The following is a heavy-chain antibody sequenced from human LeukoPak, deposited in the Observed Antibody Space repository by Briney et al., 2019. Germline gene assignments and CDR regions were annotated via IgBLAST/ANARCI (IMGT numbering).Heavy chain of an antibody. CDR2: INPTSGGT. V-gene: IGHV1-2*02. D-gene: IGHD1-1*01. Sequence: ASAKVSCNASGDTFTGYYMHWVRQAPGQGLEWMGWINPTSGGTNYAQKFQGRLTMTRDTSISTAYIQQSRLRSDYTAVYYCARLGTGTTFSFGYWGQGTLVTVSS. CDR3: ARLGTGTTFSFGY. CDR1: GDTFTGYY. J-gene: IGHJ4*02.